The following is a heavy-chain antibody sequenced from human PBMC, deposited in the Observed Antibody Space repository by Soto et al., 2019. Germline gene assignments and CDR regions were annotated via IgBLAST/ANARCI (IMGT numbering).Heavy chain of an antibody. CDR1: GVSIGSHDW. Sequence: QVQLQESGPGLVKPSGTLSLTCAVSGVSIGSHDWWTWVRQPPGKGLEWIGESHQSGYTHYNSSLESRVTVSLDQSKNHFSLQLNSVTVADTAVYYCATRDTGRVYWGQGTLVTVSS. CDR3: ATRDTGRVY. D-gene: IGHD2-2*02. V-gene: IGHV4-4*02. CDR2: SHQSGYT. J-gene: IGHJ4*02.